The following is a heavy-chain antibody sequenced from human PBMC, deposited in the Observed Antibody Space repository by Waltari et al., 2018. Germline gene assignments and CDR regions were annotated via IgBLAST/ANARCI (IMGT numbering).Heavy chain of an antibody. J-gene: IGHJ4*02. V-gene: IGHV3-7*01. D-gene: IGHD3-10*01. CDR1: GFTFSSYW. CDR3: AREGITLVRGELDY. CDR2: IKQDGSEK. Sequence: EVQLVESGGGLVQPGGSLSLSCAASGFTFSSYWMSWVRQAPGEGLEWVANIKQDGSEKDYVGSVKGRFTLSRDNGKNSLYLQMNSLRAEDTAVYYCAREGITLVRGELDYWGQGTLVTVSS.